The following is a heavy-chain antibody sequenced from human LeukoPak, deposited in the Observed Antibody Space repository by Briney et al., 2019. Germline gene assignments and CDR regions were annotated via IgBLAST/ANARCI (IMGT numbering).Heavy chain of an antibody. CDR2: INPDGSQK. D-gene: IGHD5-24*01. V-gene: IGHV3-7*01. J-gene: IGHJ5*02. Sequence: PGGSLTLSCEASGFTFSGNWMSWVRQAPGKGLEWVASINPDGSQKLYVDSVKGRFTISRDNTKSSLYLQMNSLGAEDTAMYYCAKLLGTATTYDPWGQGTRVTVSS. CDR1: GFTFSGNW. CDR3: AKLLGTATTYDP.